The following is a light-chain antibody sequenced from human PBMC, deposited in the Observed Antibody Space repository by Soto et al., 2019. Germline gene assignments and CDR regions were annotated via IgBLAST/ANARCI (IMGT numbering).Light chain of an antibody. J-gene: IGLJ2*01. V-gene: IGLV1-51*01. Sequence: QAVVTQPPSVSAAPGQKVTISCSGSSSNIGNNAVSWFQQLPGTAPKLLIYDNDKRPSGIPDRFSGSKSGTSATLGITGLQTGDEADYYCGTWDSSLSGVGFGGGTKLTVL. CDR3: GTWDSSLSGVG. CDR2: DND. CDR1: SSNIGNNA.